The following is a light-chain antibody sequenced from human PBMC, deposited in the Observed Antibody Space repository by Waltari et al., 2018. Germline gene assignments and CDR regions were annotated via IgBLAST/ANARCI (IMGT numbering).Light chain of an antibody. CDR3: QQAYSFPLT. Sequence: DIQMTQSPSSVSASVGDRVSITCRASQGISSWLVWYQQKPGKAPNLLIDAASSLQSVVPSRFSAYGSGTDFTLTISSLQPEDFATYYCQQAYSFPLTFGGGTKVQIK. CDR2: AAS. J-gene: IGKJ4*01. CDR1: QGISSW. V-gene: IGKV1-12*01.